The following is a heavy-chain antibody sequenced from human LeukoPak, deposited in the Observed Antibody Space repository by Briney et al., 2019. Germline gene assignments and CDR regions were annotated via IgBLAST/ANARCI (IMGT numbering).Heavy chain of an antibody. Sequence: GGSLRLSCVASGFTFNSYGMHWVRQSPGKGLEWVAVISYDEITKHYIDSVKGRFTISRDNSKSTVYLEMNSLRAEDTAVYYCVYCSGGNCYYAVRGWTYWGQGTLVTVSS. V-gene: IGHV3-30*03. CDR3: VYCSGGNCYYAVRGWTY. CDR1: GFTFNSYG. D-gene: IGHD2-15*01. CDR2: ISYDEITK. J-gene: IGHJ4*02.